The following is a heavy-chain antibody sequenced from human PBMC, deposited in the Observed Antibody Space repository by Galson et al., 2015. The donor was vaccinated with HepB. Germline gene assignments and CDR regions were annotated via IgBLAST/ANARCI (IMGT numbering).Heavy chain of an antibody. V-gene: IGHV3-23*01. Sequence: SLRLSCAASGFTFSSYGMHWVRQAPGKGQDWVASISVSGGSTYYAASVKGRFTISRDNSKNTLYLQMNSLRAEDTAVYYCAKGYYYDSSTSLDYWGQGTLVTVSS. CDR2: ISVSGGST. J-gene: IGHJ4*02. CDR3: AKGYYYDSSTSLDY. D-gene: IGHD3-22*01. CDR1: GFTFSSYG.